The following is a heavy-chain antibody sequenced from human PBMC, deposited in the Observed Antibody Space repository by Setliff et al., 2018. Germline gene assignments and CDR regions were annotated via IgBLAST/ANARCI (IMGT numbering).Heavy chain of an antibody. Sequence: PGESLKISCQGSGNNFTRSWMAWVRQKPGKGLEWMGIINPGDSDTRYSPSFQGQVTISADKSTSTAYLQWSSLKASDTAMYYCARQIGSSLSHFYYYMDVWGKGTTVTVSS. CDR3: ARQIGSSLSHFYYYMDV. V-gene: IGHV5-51*01. J-gene: IGHJ6*03. CDR1: GNNFTRSW. D-gene: IGHD6-19*01. CDR2: INPGDSDT.